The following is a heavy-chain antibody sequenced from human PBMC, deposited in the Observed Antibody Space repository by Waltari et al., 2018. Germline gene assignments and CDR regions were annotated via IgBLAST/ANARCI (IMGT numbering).Heavy chain of an antibody. CDR1: GGTFSSYA. CDR3: ARDYSYGSVGIYFDY. Sequence: HVQLVQSVAEVKKPGSSVNVSCNASGGTFSSYAISWVRPPPGQWLEWMGGSIRIFGTANYAQKFQGRVTITADESTSTAYMELSSLRSEDTAVYYCARDYSYGSVGIYFDYWGQGTLVTVSS. J-gene: IGHJ4*02. D-gene: IGHD5-18*01. CDR2: SIRIFGTA. V-gene: IGHV1-69*12.